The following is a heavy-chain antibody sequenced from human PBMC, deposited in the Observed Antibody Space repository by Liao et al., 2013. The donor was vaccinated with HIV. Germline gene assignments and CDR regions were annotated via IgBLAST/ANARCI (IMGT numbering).Heavy chain of an antibody. V-gene: IGHV4-30-4*08. CDR2: IYFSGTT. J-gene: IGHJ4*02. CDR1: GGSISSGDYY. Sequence: QVQLQESGPGLVKPSQTLSLTCTVSGGSISSGDYYWSWIRQSPGKGLEWIGYIYFSGTTYYNPSLKSRVTMSVDTSKNHFSLNLTSVTAADTAVYYCARDYRGXTGTYYFDYWAREPWSPSPQ. CDR3: ARDYRGXTGTYYFDY. D-gene: IGHD1-7*01.